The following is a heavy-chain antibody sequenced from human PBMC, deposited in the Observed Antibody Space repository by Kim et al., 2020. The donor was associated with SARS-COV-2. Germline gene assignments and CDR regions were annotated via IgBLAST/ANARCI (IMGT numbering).Heavy chain of an antibody. CDR1: GYTFSNYG. J-gene: IGHJ4*02. V-gene: IGHV1-18*01. Sequence: ASVKVSCKASGYTFSNYGIDWVRQAPGQGFEWMGWVTAYNGNTHYAQKFQDRVTMTTDTSTNTVYMELESLRSDDTAVYFCTREEWKFLPGGYWGQGTLVPVSS. CDR3: TREEWKFLPGGY. D-gene: IGHD1-1*01. CDR2: VTAYNGNT.